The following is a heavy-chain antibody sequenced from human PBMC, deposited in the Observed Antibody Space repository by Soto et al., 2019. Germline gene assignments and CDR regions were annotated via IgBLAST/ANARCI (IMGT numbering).Heavy chain of an antibody. D-gene: IGHD6-13*01. CDR1: GFTFSSYW. J-gene: IGHJ4*02. Sequence: GGSLRLSCAASGFTFSSYWMSWVRQAPGKGLEWVANIKQDGSEKYYVDSVKGRFTISRDNAKNSLYLQMNSLRAEDTAVYYCAAAPSSSSWYYLSVPYYFEYWGQGTLVTVSS. CDR3: AAAPSSSSWYYLSVPYYFEY. CDR2: IKQDGSEK. V-gene: IGHV3-7*01.